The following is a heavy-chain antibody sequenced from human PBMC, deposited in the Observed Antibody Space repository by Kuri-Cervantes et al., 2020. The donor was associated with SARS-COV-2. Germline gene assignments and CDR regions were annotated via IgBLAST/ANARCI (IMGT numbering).Heavy chain of an antibody. CDR2: ISAYNGNT. CDR3: ARGSSSSSNYYYYSMDV. Sequence: ASVKVSCKASGYTFTSYGISWVRQAPGQGLEWMGWISAYNGNTNYAQKLQGRVTMTTDTSTSTAYMELRSLRSDDTAVYYCARGSSSSSNYYYYSMDVWGQGTTVTVSS. D-gene: IGHD6-6*01. V-gene: IGHV1-18*04. J-gene: IGHJ6*02. CDR1: GYTFTSYG.